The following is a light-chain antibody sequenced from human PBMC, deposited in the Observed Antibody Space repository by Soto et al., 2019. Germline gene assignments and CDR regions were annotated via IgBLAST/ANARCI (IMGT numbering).Light chain of an antibody. CDR2: EVS. V-gene: IGLV2-14*01. Sequence: QSALTQPASVSGSPGQWITISCTGTSNDIGYYNYVSWYQQDPGKAPKLIIYEVSNRPSGVSNRFSGSKSGNTASLTISGLRAEDEADYYCSSYARSSTLVVFGGGTQLTVL. CDR1: SNDIGYYNY. CDR3: SSYARSSTLVV. J-gene: IGLJ3*02.